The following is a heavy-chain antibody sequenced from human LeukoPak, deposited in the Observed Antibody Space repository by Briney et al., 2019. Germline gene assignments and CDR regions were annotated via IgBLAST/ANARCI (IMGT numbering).Heavy chain of an antibody. D-gene: IGHD6-19*01. V-gene: IGHV4-59*01. J-gene: IGHJ4*02. CDR3: ARAVGSSGWYSLRADYYFDS. Sequence: SETLSLTCTVSTGSISPYYWSWIRQPPGKGLEWIGYIYYTGTTSYNPSLTSRVTISVDTSKKQFSLRLSSVTAADTAMYYCARAVGSSGWYSLRADYYFDSWGQGTLVTVSS. CDR1: TGSISPYY. CDR2: IYYTGTT.